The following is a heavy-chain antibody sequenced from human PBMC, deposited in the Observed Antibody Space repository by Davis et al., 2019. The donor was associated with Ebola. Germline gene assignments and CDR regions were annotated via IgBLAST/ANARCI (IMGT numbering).Heavy chain of an antibody. J-gene: IGHJ6*02. CDR1: GFTFSSYW. CDR3: ARDPLYCSGGSCYRYYYGMDV. CDR2: IYSGGST. V-gene: IGHV3-66*01. Sequence: GESLKISCAASGFTFSSYWMSWVRQAPGKGLEWVSVIYSGGSTYYADSVKGRFTISRDNSKNTLYLQMNSLRAEDTAVYYCARDPLYCSGGSCYRYYYGMDVWGQGTTVTVSS. D-gene: IGHD2-15*01.